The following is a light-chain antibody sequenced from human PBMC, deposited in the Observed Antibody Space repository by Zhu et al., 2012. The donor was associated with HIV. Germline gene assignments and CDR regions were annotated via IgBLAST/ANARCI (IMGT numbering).Light chain of an antibody. V-gene: IGKV3-15*01. CDR2: RAS. J-gene: IGKJ1*01. Sequence: EIVMMQSPATLSVSPGERVTLFCWASQSVSSNLAWYQQKPGQPPRLLISRASTRATAIPARFSGSGSGTEFTLTISSLQSEDFAVYYCHQYNNWPPTFGQGTKVEL. CDR3: HQYNNWPPT. CDR1: QSVSSN.